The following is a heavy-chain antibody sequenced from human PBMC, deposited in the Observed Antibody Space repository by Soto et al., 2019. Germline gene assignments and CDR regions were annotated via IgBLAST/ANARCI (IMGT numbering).Heavy chain of an antibody. J-gene: IGHJ6*02. CDR2: ISYNGGNT. V-gene: IGHV3-30*04. CDR3: ARGDREDTAVVIGVRPGEYGVDV. CDR1: GITFSNYA. Sequence: QVQLVESGGGVVQPGRTLRLSCAASGITFSNYAMHWVRQAPGKGLACVAVISYNGGNTFYRDYVKGRFTISRDNSKNTVHLQIDSLRYEDAAVYYCARGDREDTAVVIGVRPGEYGVDVWGQGTTVTVAS. D-gene: IGHD2-15*01.